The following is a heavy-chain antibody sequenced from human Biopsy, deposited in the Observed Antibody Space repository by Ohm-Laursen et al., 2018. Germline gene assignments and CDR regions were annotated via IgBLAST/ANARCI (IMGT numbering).Heavy chain of an antibody. CDR3: ARVVGAATGFDQ. CDR1: GGSISGYY. D-gene: IGHD1-26*01. J-gene: IGHJ4*02. V-gene: IGHV4-59*01. CDR2: IWSSGTT. Sequence: TLSLTCSISGGSISGYYWNWIRQSPGKGLEWIGYIWSSGTTDYNPSLQSRVSMSLELSTDPFSLKVDSVTAADTAVYYCARVVGAATGFDQWGQGIPVTVSS.